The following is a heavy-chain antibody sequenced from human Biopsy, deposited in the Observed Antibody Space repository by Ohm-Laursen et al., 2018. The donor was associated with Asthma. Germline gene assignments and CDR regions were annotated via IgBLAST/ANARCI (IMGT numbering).Heavy chain of an antibody. CDR2: ISYDGSNK. Sequence: SCKASGGTFSSYAMHWVRQAPGQGLEWVAVISYDGSNKYYADSVKGRFTISRGNSKNTLYLQMNSLRAEDTAVYYCAKAERYFDWYWFDPWGQGTLVTVSS. D-gene: IGHD3-9*01. CDR3: AKAERYFDWYWFDP. J-gene: IGHJ5*02. CDR1: GGTFSSYA. V-gene: IGHV3-30-3*02.